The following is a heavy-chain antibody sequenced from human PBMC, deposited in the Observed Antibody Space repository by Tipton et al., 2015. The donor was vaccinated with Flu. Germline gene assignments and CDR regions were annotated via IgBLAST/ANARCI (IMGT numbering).Heavy chain of an antibody. CDR2: IRSKANTYAT. Sequence: SLRLSCAASGFTFSGSAMHWIRQASGKGLEWVGRIRSKANTYATAYAASVEGRFTISRDDSKNTAYLQMNSLKTEDTAVYYCTRPRLDSSGSTMDYWGQGTLVTVSS. CDR3: TRPRLDSSGSTMDY. V-gene: IGHV3-73*01. CDR1: GFTFSGSA. J-gene: IGHJ4*02. D-gene: IGHD3-22*01.